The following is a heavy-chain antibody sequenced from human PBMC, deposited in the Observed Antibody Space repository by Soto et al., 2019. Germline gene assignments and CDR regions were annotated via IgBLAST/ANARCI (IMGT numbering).Heavy chain of an antibody. CDR1: GGPISSYY. J-gene: IGHJ6*02. D-gene: IGHD1-26*01. V-gene: IGHV4-59*08. CDR2: IYYSGST. CDR3: ARQGRSTWYYYGMDV. Sequence: PPATLSLTCTVSGGPISSYYWRWIRQPPGKGLEWIGYIYYSGSTTYNPSLKSRVTISVDTSKNQFSLKLSSVTAADTAVYYCARQGRSTWYYYGMDVWGQGTTVT.